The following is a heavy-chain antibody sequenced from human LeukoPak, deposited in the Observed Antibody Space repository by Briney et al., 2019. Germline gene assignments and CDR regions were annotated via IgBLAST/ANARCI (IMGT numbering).Heavy chain of an antibody. CDR1: GGSISSYY. CDR2: IYYSGST. V-gene: IGHV4-59*12. J-gene: IGHJ4*02. Sequence: SETLSLTCTVSGGSISSYYWSWIRQPPGKGLEWIGYIYYSGSTNYNPSLKSRVTISVDTSKNQFSLKLSSVTAADTAVYYCARGSQYYDFWSGYCYYFDYWGQGTLVTVSS. CDR3: ARGSQYYDFWSGYCYYFDY. D-gene: IGHD3-3*01.